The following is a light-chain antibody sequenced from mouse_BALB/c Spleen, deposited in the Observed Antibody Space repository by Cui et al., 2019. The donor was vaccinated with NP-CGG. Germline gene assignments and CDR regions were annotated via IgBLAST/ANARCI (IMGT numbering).Light chain of an antibody. CDR3: ALWYSNHWV. J-gene: IGLJ1*01. CDR1: TGAVTTSNY. CDR2: GTN. Sequence: AVVTHESALTTSPGETVPLTCRSSTGAVTTSNYANWVQEKPDHLFTGLIGGTNNRAPGVPARFSGSLIGDKAALTITGAQTEDEAIYFCALWYSNHWVFGGGTKLTVL. V-gene: IGLV1*01.